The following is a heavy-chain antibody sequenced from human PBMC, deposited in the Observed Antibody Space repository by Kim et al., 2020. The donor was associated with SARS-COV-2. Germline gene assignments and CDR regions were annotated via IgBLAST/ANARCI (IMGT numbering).Heavy chain of an antibody. Sequence: GGSLRLSCAASGFSFDDYAMHWVRQAPGKGLEGVSCISWNSGTIAYADSVKGRFTISRDNAKNSLYLQMNSLRAEDTALYYCAKEHTSATNSGGDFDYWGQGTLVTVSS. J-gene: IGHJ4*02. D-gene: IGHD1-26*01. CDR3: AKEHTSATNSGGDFDY. V-gene: IGHV3-9*01. CDR2: ISWNSGTI. CDR1: GFSFDDYA.